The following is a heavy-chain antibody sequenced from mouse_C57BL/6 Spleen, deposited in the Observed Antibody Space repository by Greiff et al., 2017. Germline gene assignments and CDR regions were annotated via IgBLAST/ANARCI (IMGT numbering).Heavy chain of an antibody. CDR2: IDPSDSYT. CDR1: GYTFTSYW. Sequence: VKQSCKASGYTFTSYWMHRVKQRPGQGLEWIGEIDPSDSYTNYNQKFKGKSTLTVDKSSSTAYMQLSSLTSEDSAVYYCARYDNYEDFDYWGQGTTLTVSS. J-gene: IGHJ2*01. CDR3: ARYDNYEDFDY. V-gene: IGHV1-69*01. D-gene: IGHD2-1*01.